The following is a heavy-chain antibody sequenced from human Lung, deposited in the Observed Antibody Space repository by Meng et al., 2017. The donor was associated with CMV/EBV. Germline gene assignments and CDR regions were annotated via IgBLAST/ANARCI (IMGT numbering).Heavy chain of an antibody. D-gene: IGHD1-26*01. CDR1: GYTFTNYG. V-gene: IGHV1-18*01. CDR2: ISAYNGNT. CDR3: ARVEVGITSGDY. J-gene: IGHJ4*02. Sequence: QAQLVQSGGEVKKPGASLKASCKSSGYTFTNYGITWVRPAPGQGLEWMGWISAYNGNTNYAQTLQGRVTMTTDTSTSTAYMELRSLRSDDTAVYYCARVEVGITSGDYWGQGTLVTVSS.